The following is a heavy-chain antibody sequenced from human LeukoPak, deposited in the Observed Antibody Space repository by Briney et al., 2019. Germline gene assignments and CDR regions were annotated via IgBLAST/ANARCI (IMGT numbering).Heavy chain of an antibody. CDR2: IRSKAYGGTT. CDR3: TTDRGFVVVVPAADY. V-gene: IGHV3-49*03. CDR1: GFTFGDYA. D-gene: IGHD2-2*01. Sequence: GGSPRLSCTASGFTFGDYAMSWFRQAPGKGLEWVGFIRSKAYGGTTEYAASVKGRFTISRDDSKSIAYLQMSSLKTEDTAVYYCTTDRGFVVVVPAADYWGQGTLVTVSS. J-gene: IGHJ4*02.